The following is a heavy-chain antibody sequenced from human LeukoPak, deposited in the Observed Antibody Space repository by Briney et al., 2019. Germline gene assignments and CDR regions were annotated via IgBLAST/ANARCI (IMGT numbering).Heavy chain of an antibody. CDR1: GGSISSGDYY. CDR3: ARGYDSSAYYPFNY. CDR2: IYYSGST. V-gene: IGHV4-30-4*02. J-gene: IGHJ4*02. D-gene: IGHD3-22*01. Sequence: KPSETLSLTCTVSGGSISSGDYYWSWIRQPPGKGLEWIGYIYYSGSTYYNPSLKSRVTISVDTSKNQFSLMLSSVTAADTAVYYCARGYDSSAYYPFNYWGQGTLVTVSS.